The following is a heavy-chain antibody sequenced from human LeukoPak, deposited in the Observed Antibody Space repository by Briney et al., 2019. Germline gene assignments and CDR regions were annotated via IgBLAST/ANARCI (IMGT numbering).Heavy chain of an antibody. CDR2: IIPIFGTA. D-gene: IGHD3-22*01. Sequence: SVKVSCKASGYTFTSYGISWVRQAPGQGLEWMGGIIPIFGTANYAQKFQGRVTITADESTSTAYMELSSLRSEDTAVYYCARHHYYDSSGYHAFDYWGQGTLVTVSS. CDR3: ARHHYYDSSGYHAFDY. V-gene: IGHV1-69*13. J-gene: IGHJ4*02. CDR1: GYTFTSYG.